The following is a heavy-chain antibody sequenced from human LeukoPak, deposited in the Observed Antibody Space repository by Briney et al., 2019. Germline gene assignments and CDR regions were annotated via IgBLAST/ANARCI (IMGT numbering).Heavy chain of an antibody. Sequence: GRSLRLSCAASGFTFSSYAMHWVRQAPGKGLEWVAVISYDGSNKYYAGSVKGRFTISRDNSKNTLYLQMNSLRAEDTAVYYCARGAVEYCSSTSCSTYYYYGMDVWGQGTTVTVSS. CDR2: ISYDGSNK. J-gene: IGHJ6*02. D-gene: IGHD2-2*01. V-gene: IGHV3-30*04. CDR3: ARGAVEYCSSTSCSTYYYYGMDV. CDR1: GFTFSSYA.